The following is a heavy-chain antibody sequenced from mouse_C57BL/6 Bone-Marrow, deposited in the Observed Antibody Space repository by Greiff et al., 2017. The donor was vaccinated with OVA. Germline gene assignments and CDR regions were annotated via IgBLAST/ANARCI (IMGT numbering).Heavy chain of an antibody. J-gene: IGHJ1*03. D-gene: IGHD2-5*01. Sequence: QVQLQQSGAELVRPGSSVKLSCKDSYFAFMASAMHWVKQRPGHGLEWIGSFTMYSDATEYSENFKGKATLTANPSSSTAYMELSSLPSEDSAVYYCARRSSNYWYFDVWGTGTTVTVSS. CDR3: ARRSSNYWYFDV. V-gene: IGHV1-49*01. CDR1: YFAFMASA. CDR2: FTMYSDAT.